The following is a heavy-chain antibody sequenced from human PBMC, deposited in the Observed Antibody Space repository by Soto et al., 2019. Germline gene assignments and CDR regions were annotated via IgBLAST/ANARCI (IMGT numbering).Heavy chain of an antibody. Sequence: GGSLRLSCAASGFTFSGYWMTWVRHTPGKGLEWVANIKQDGSETHYVDSVRGRFIISRDNAKNSLYLQMDSLRAEDTAVYYCARSAGITGTTGDFDYWGQGTLVTVSS. V-gene: IGHV3-7*01. CDR2: IKQDGSET. D-gene: IGHD1-7*01. J-gene: IGHJ4*02. CDR1: GFTFSGYW. CDR3: ARSAGITGTTGDFDY.